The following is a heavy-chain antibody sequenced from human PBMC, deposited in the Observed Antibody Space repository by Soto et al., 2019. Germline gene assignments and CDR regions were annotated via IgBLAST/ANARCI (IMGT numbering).Heavy chain of an antibody. Sequence: EVQLVESGGGLVKPGRSLRLSCTASGFTFGDYAMSWFRQAPGKGLEWVGFIRSKAYGGTTEYAASVKGRFTISRDDSKSIAYLQMNSLKTEDTAVYYCTSLPAKQQLVPLDYWGQGTLVTVSS. V-gene: IGHV3-49*05. J-gene: IGHJ4*02. CDR1: GFTFGDYA. CDR2: IRSKAYGGTT. CDR3: TSLPAKQQLVPLDY. D-gene: IGHD6-13*01.